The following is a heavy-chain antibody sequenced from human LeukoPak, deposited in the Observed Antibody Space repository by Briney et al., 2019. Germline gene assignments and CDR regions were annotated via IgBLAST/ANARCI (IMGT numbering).Heavy chain of an antibody. J-gene: IGHJ5*02. CDR3: ARESRSSSGWYLPWFDP. CDR2: INIDERIT. Sequence: GGSLRLSCAASGFSFSTQRMHWVRQAPGKGLVWVSYINIDERITGYADSVKGRFTISRDNAKNSLYLQMNSLRAEDTAVYYCARESRSSSGWYLPWFDPWGQGTLVTVSS. D-gene: IGHD6-19*01. CDR1: GFSFSTQR. V-gene: IGHV3-74*01.